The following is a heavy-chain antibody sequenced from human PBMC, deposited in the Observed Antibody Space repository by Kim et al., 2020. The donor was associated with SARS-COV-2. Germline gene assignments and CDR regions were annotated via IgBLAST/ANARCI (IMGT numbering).Heavy chain of an antibody. Sequence: GGSLRLSCVASGFTFTNYGIHWVRQAPGKGLEWVAVVWWDRRDTAYADSVKGRFTISRENSKNTLWLQMSSLRAEDTAVYYCTTFDMWGQGTMVTVSS. J-gene: IGHJ3*02. CDR3: TTFDM. CDR1: GFTFTNYG. CDR2: VWWDRRDT. V-gene: IGHV3-33*01.